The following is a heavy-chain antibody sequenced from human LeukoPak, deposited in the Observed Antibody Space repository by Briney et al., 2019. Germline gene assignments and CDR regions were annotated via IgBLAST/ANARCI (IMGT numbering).Heavy chain of an antibody. D-gene: IGHD4-17*01. CDR2: IYYSGST. Sequence: SETLSLTCTVSGGSISSYYWSWIRQPPGKGLEWIGYIYYSGSTNYNPSLKSRVTISVDTSKNQFSLKLSSVTAADTAVYYCARLNDYDAFDIWGQGTMVTVSS. CDR3: ARLNDYDAFDI. J-gene: IGHJ3*02. V-gene: IGHV4-59*01. CDR1: GGSISSYY.